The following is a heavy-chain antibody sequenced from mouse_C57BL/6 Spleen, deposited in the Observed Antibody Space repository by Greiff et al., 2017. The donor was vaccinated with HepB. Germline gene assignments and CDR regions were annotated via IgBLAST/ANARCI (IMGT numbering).Heavy chain of an antibody. V-gene: IGHV5-4*03. Sequence: EVKLVESGGGLVKPGGSLKLSCAASGFTFSSYAMSWVRQTPEKRLEWVATISDGGSYTYYPDNVKGRFTISRDNAKNKLYLQMSHLKSEDTAMYYCASRNWFAYWGQGTLVTVSA. J-gene: IGHJ3*01. CDR1: GFTFSSYA. CDR2: ISDGGSYT. CDR3: ASRNWFAY.